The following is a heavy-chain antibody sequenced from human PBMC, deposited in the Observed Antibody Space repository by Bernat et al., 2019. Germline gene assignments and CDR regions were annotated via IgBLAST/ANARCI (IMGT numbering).Heavy chain of an antibody. V-gene: IGHV3-74*01. Sequence: EVQLVESGGGLVQPGGSLRLSCAASWFTFSNNWMHWVRQAPGKGPVWVSRINGDGDTSAYADSVKGRFTISRDNAKNTLYLQMNSLRAEDTAVYYCASLYCALTNCYDYWGQGTLVTVSS. D-gene: IGHD2-21*01. CDR3: ASLYCALTNCYDY. CDR2: INGDGDTS. CDR1: WFTFSNNW. J-gene: IGHJ4*02.